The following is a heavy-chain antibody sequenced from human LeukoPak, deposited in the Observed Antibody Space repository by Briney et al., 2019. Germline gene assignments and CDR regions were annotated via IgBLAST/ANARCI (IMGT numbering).Heavy chain of an antibody. J-gene: IGHJ4*02. CDR2: IIPIFGTA. CDR1: GGTFSSYA. Sequence: SVKVSCKASGGTFSSYAISWVRQAPGQGLEWMGGIIPIFGTANYAQKFQGRVTITADESTSTAYMELSSLRSEDTAVYYCARLVVPAAAGGIDYWGQGPLVTVSS. V-gene: IGHV1-69*01. CDR3: ARLVVPAAAGGIDY. D-gene: IGHD2-2*01.